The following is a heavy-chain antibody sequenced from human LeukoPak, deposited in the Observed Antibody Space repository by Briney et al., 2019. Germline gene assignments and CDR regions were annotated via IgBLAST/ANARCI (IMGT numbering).Heavy chain of an antibody. V-gene: IGHV3-23*01. J-gene: IGHJ4*02. D-gene: IGHD4-17*01. Sequence: XWXXXAPXXGLEWVSAISGSGGSTYYADSVKGRFTISRDNSKNTLYLQMNSLRAEDTAVYYCARDYGDYKFDYWGQGTLVTVSS. CDR3: ARDYGDYKFDY. CDR2: ISGSGGST.